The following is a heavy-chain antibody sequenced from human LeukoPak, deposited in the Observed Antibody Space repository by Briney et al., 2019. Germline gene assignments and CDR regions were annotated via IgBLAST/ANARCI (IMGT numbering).Heavy chain of an antibody. V-gene: IGHV4-59*01. D-gene: IGHD2-21*02. CDR1: GDFLNTYY. Sequence: SETLSLTCTVSGDFLNTYYWTWIRQTPGKGLEWIGFVASSGTSNYNPSLKSRVSISIDTSKNQFSLALTSVTPADTAVYYCARVVRGVVTSNWFDPWGQGTLVSVSS. CDR2: VASSGTS. CDR3: ARVVRGVVTSNWFDP. J-gene: IGHJ5*02.